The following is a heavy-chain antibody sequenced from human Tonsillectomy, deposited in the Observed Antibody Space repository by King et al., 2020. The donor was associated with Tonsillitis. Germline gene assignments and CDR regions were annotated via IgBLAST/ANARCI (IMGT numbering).Heavy chain of an antibody. CDR2: IQQDRSEN. CDR1: GFTFSNYW. V-gene: IGHV3-7*01. CDR3: ARWVRGFSIDY. J-gene: IGHJ4*01. D-gene: IGHD3-10*01. Sequence: QLVQAGGGLVQPGGSLRLSCAASGFTFSNYWMSLVRQAPGKGLEWVANIQQDRSENNYVDSVKGRFTSSSDNAKNSLYLQMNSLRAEDTAVYYCARWVRGFSIDYWGHGTLVTVSS.